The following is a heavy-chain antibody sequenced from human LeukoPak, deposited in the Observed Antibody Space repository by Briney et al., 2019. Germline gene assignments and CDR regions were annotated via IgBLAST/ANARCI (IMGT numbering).Heavy chain of an antibody. V-gene: IGHV4-39*07. CDR2: ICNSGST. Sequence: SETLSLTCTVSGGSISSSSYYWGWIRQSPGKGLEWIGSICNSGSTYYNPSLKSRVTISIDTSKNQFSLKLSSVTAADTAVYYCAREYRSSWYLNWFDPWGQGTLVTVSS. CDR1: GGSISSSSYY. CDR3: AREYRSSWYLNWFDP. D-gene: IGHD6-13*01. J-gene: IGHJ5*02.